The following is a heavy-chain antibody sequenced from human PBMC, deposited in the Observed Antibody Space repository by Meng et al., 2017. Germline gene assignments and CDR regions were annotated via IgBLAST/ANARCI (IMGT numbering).Heavy chain of an antibody. CDR3: ARAHSSGWYSFFDY. J-gene: IGHJ4*02. CDR1: GYTFSTNV. D-gene: IGHD6-19*01. Sequence: QVQLVQSVSELKEPGASVKVSCKASGYTFSTNVKNWVRQAPGQGLEWMGWINTKTGKPTYAQGFTGRLAFSLDTSASTAFLQINSLKAEDTAVYYCARAHSSGWYSFFDYWGQGTLVTVSS. V-gene: IGHV7-4-1*02. CDR2: INTKTGKP.